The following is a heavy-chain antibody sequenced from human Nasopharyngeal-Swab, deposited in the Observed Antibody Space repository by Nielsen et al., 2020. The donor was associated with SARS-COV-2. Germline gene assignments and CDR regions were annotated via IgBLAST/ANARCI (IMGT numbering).Heavy chain of an antibody. CDR2: ISGRGGST. CDR3: AKDWISGGWYGDYDDY. V-gene: IGHV3-23*01. Sequence: GVLKISCSASGFTFSSYAMSWVRQAPGQGLELVSAISGRGGSTYYADSVKGRFTISRDNSKNTLYLQMNSLRAEDTAVYYCAKDWISGGWYGDYDDYWGQGTLVTVSS. CDR1: GFTFSSYA. J-gene: IGHJ4*02. D-gene: IGHD6-19*01.